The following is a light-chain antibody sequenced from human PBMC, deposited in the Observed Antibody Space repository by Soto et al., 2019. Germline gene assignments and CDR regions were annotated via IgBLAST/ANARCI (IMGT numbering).Light chain of an antibody. CDR1: QDIRSW. CDR2: AAS. Sequence: DTQMTQSPSSVSASVGDRVPITCRAIQDIRSWLALYQQKPGKAPKLLIYAASTLQSVVPSRFSGSGSGTDFALTISSLQPEDFATYYCQQATNFPLSFGGGTKVEI. CDR3: QQATNFPLS. V-gene: IGKV1D-12*01. J-gene: IGKJ4*01.